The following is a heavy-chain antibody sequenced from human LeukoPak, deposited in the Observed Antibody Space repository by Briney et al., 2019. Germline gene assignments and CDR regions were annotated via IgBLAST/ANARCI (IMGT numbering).Heavy chain of an antibody. CDR3: AGSKGEALTIFGVVTPFDY. Sequence: GASVKVSCKASGGTFSSYAISWVRQAPGQGLEWMGGIIPIFGTANYAQKFQGRVTITADESTSTAYMELSSLRSEDTAVYYCAGSKGEALTIFGVVTPFDYWGQGTLVTVSS. CDR2: IIPIFGTA. D-gene: IGHD3-3*01. J-gene: IGHJ4*02. V-gene: IGHV1-69*13. CDR1: GGTFSSYA.